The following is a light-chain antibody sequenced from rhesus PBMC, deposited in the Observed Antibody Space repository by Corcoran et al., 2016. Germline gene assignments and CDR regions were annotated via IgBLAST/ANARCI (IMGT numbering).Light chain of an antibody. CDR1: QSVSSS. V-gene: IGKV3-24*01. CDR2: GAT. Sequence: EIVMTQSPATLSLSPGERATLSCRASQSVSSSLAWYQQKPGQAPRLLIYGATSRATSIPDRISGSGSGTDFTLTISSRGPEDVAVYYCLQHSNWPHSFGQGTKVEIK. CDR3: LQHSNWPHS. J-gene: IGKJ2*01.